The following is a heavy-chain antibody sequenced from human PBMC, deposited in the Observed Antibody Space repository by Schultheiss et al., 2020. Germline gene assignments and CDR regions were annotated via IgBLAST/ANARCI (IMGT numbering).Heavy chain of an antibody. D-gene: IGHD4-11*01. Sequence: GGSLRLSCAASGFTFSSYSMNWVRQAPGKGLEWVAVISYDGSNKYYADSVKGRFTISRDNSKNTLYLQMNSLRAEDTAVYYCAKDVSYSNLFRWFDPWGKGTLVTVSS. CDR2: ISYDGSNK. CDR1: GFTFSSYS. V-gene: IGHV3-30*18. CDR3: AKDVSYSNLFRWFDP. J-gene: IGHJ5*02.